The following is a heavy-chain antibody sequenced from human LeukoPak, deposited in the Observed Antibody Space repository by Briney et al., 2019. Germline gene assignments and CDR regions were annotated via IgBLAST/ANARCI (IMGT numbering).Heavy chain of an antibody. J-gene: IGHJ5*02. V-gene: IGHV4-59*01. CDR2: IYYSGST. CDR3: ARDGNHYYHTDGWFDP. D-gene: IGHD3-22*01. Sequence: SETLSLTCTVSGGSISSYYWSWIRQPPGKGLEWIGYIYYSGSTNYNPSLKGRVTISVDTSKNQFSLKLSSVTAADTAVYYCARDGNHYYHTDGWFDPWGQGTLVTVSS. CDR1: GGSISSYY.